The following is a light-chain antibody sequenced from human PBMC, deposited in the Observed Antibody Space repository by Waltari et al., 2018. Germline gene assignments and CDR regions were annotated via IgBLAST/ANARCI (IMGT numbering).Light chain of an antibody. CDR3: CSYAGSSTFPYV. CDR2: EVT. V-gene: IGLV2-23*02. Sequence: QSALTQPASVSGSPGQSITISCTGTSSDVGSSNLVSWYQHHPGKAPKLKIYEVTKRPSGVSNRFSGSKSGNTASLTISGLQAEDEADYYCCSYAGSSTFPYVFGTGTKVTVL. CDR1: SSDVGSSNL. J-gene: IGLJ1*01.